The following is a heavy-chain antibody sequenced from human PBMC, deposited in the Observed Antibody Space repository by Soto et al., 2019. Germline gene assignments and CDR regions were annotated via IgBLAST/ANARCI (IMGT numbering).Heavy chain of an antibody. CDR1: GGTFSSYA. CDR2: IIPIFGTA. J-gene: IGHJ4*02. D-gene: IGHD3-10*01. Sequence: QVQLVQSGAEVKKPGSSVKVSCKASGGTFSSYAISWVRQAPGQGLEWMGGIIPIFGTANYAQKFQGRVTITADKSTSTAYMELSSLRSEDTAVYYCARMVLLWFGNRPCYFDYWGQGTLVTVSS. CDR3: ARMVLLWFGNRPCYFDY. V-gene: IGHV1-69*06.